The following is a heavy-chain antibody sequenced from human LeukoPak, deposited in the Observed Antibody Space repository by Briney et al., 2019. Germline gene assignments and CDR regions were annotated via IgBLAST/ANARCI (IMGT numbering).Heavy chain of an antibody. CDR3: AKGLKGLKFDY. CDR2: ISWNSGSI. D-gene: IGHD6-19*01. J-gene: IGHJ4*02. Sequence: GGSLRLSCAASGFTFDDYAMRWVRHAPGKGLEWVSGISWNSGSIVYADSVKGRFTISRDNAKNSLYLQMNSLRAEDTALYYCAKGLKGLKFDYWGQGTLVTVSS. V-gene: IGHV3-9*01. CDR1: GFTFDDYA.